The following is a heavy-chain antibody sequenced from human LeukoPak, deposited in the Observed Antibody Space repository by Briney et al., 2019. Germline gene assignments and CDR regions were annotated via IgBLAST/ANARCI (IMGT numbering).Heavy chain of an antibody. V-gene: IGHV1-69*05. CDR1: GDNFRSYA. CDR3: ARGVGATHYYYYMDV. D-gene: IGHD1-26*01. Sequence: GAPVKVSCKASGDNFRSYALTWVRQAPGQGLEWMAVTMPSIATVYYAQKFQGRVTMTTDTATSTAYMELRSLRSDDTAVYYCARGVGATHYYYYMDVWGKGTTVTVSS. J-gene: IGHJ6*03. CDR2: TMPSIATV.